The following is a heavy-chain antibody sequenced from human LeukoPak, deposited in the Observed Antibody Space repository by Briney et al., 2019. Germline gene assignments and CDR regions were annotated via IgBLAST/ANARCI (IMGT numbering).Heavy chain of an antibody. V-gene: IGHV3-74*01. CDR1: GFTSSSYC. Sequence: GGSLRLSCAASGFTSSSYCMHWVREVPGEGVVCVSRISGDGTARNYADSVKGRFTISRDDAKNTVDLQMNSLRGEDTAVYYCVRGRGSYGWFDPWGQGTLVTVSS. J-gene: IGHJ5*02. CDR3: VRGRGSYGWFDP. D-gene: IGHD3-10*01. CDR2: ISGDGTAR.